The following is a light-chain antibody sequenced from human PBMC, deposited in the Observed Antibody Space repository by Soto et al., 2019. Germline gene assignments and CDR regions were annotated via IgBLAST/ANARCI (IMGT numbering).Light chain of an antibody. CDR1: QSVGTT. J-gene: IGKJ1*01. Sequence: EIGQTPSPPIPSVSPGGKGTPSCTASQSVGTTLAWFQHKPGQAPRLLIYAASTRASGIPASFSGSGSGTEFTLTISSLQSTDFGVYYCQQYINWPRTFGQGTKVDIK. CDR2: AAS. CDR3: QQYINWPRT. V-gene: IGKV3-15*01.